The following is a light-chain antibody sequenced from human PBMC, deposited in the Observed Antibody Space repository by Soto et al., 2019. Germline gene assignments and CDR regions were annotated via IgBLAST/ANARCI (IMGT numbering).Light chain of an antibody. CDR2: DVS. Sequence: QSALTQPRSVSGSPGQSVTISCTGTSSDVGYYNFVSWYQQHPGKAPKLMIYDVSKRPSGVPDRFSGSKSGNTASLTISGLQAEDEADYYCCSYAGTCYVFGTGTKVTVL. CDR3: CSYAGTCYV. V-gene: IGLV2-11*01. J-gene: IGLJ1*01. CDR1: SSDVGYYNF.